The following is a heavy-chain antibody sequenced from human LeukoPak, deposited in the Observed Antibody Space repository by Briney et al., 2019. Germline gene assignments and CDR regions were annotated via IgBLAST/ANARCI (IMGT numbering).Heavy chain of an antibody. CDR3: AKEGPGGRVAGMVDL. D-gene: IGHD6-19*01. CDR1: GFTFSTYA. V-gene: IGHV3-23*01. CDR2: ISGSGGST. Sequence: GGSLRLSCAASGFTFSTYAMSWVRQAPGKGLEWVSAISGSGGSTHYADSVKGRFTISRDNSRNTLYLQMNSLRAEDTAVYYCAKEGPGGRVAGMVDLWGRGTLVTVSS. J-gene: IGHJ2*01.